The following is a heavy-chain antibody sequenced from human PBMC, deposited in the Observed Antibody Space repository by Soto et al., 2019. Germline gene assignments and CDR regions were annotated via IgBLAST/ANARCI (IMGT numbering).Heavy chain of an antibody. CDR1: GGTFSSNA. J-gene: IGHJ6*02. Sequence: QVQLVQSGAEVKKPGSSVKVSCKASGGTFSSNAISWVRQAPGQGLEWMGGIIPIFGTANYAQKFQGRVTVTGEESTSTAYMELSSLGSEDTAVYYCARHPGGRGYSYGMDVWGQGTTVTVSS. CDR2: IIPIFGTA. V-gene: IGHV1-69*12. D-gene: IGHD2-15*01. CDR3: ARHPGGRGYSYGMDV.